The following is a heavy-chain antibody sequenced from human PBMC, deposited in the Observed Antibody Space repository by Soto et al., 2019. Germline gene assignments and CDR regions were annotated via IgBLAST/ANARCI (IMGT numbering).Heavy chain of an antibody. D-gene: IGHD6-19*01. CDR1: GYTFTSYG. CDR2: ISAYNGNT. J-gene: IGHJ4*02. CDR3: ARARSGWYVGLYYFDY. Sequence: GASVKVSCKASGYTFTSYGISWVRQAPGQGLEWMGWISAYNGNTNYAQKLQGRVTMTTDTSTSTAYMELRSLRSDDTAVYYCARARSGWYVGLYYFDYWGPGTLVTVSS. V-gene: IGHV1-18*01.